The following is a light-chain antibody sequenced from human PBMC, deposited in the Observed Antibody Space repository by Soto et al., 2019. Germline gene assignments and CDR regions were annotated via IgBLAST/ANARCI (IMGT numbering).Light chain of an antibody. J-gene: IGKJ1*01. CDR2: AAS. CDR3: QQSYSRT. V-gene: IGKV1-39*01. Sequence: DIQMTQSPSSLSASVGDRVTITCRASQSISSYLNWYQQKPGKAPKLLIYAASSLQSGVPSRFSGSGSGTDFTITISSLQPEDFATYYCQQSYSRTFGQGTKVEIK. CDR1: QSISSY.